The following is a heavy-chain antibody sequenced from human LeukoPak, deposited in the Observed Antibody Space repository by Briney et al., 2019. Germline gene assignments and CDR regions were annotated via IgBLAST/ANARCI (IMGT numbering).Heavy chain of an antibody. J-gene: IGHJ1*01. CDR2: INHSGST. V-gene: IGHV4-34*01. D-gene: IGHD2-15*01. CDR1: GGSFSGYY. CDR3: ARYCSGGSCYGYFQH. Sequence: SETLSLTCAVYGGSFSGYYWSWIRQPPGKGLELIGEINHSGSTNYNPSLKSRVTISVDTSKNQFSLKLSSVTAADTAVYYCARYCSGGSCYGYFQHWGQGTLVTVSS.